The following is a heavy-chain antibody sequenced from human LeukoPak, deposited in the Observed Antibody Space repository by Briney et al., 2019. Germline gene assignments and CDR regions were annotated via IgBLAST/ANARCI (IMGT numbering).Heavy chain of an antibody. J-gene: IGHJ3*02. Sequence: VASVKVSCKVSGYTFTSYDINWVRQATGQGLEWMGWMNPNSGNTGYAQKFQGRVTITRNTSISTAYMELSSLRSDDTAVYYCARDGHRRYHYDSSGREDAFDIWGQGTMVTVSS. CDR1: GYTFTSYD. V-gene: IGHV1-8*03. CDR2: MNPNSGNT. D-gene: IGHD3-22*01. CDR3: ARDGHRRYHYDSSGREDAFDI.